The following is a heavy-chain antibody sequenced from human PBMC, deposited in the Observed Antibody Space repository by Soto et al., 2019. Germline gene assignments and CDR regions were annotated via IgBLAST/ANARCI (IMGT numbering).Heavy chain of an antibody. V-gene: IGHV4-39*01. J-gene: IGHJ6*02. D-gene: IGHD3-22*01. CDR1: GGSISSSSYH. Sequence: SETLSLTCTVSGGSISSSSYHWGWIRQPPGKGLEWIGNVYYGGSTYYNPSLKSRVTISVETSKSQFSLKLSSVTAADTAVYYCAGGDYYHSSGYYFYYYTMDVWGQGTTVT. CDR2: VYYGGST. CDR3: AGGDYYHSSGYYFYYYTMDV.